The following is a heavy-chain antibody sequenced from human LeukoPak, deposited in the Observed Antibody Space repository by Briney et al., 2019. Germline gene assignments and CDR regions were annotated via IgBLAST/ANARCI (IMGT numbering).Heavy chain of an antibody. D-gene: IGHD1-1*01. CDR3: ARTASGGTTPLRWNWFDP. CDR1: GFTFSSYE. CDR2: ISSSGSTI. J-gene: IGHJ5*02. V-gene: IGHV3-48*03. Sequence: GGSLRLSCAASGFTFSSYEMNWVRQAPGKGLEWVSYISSSGSTIYYADSVKGRFTISRDNAKNSLYLQMNSLRAEATAVYYCARTASGGTTPLRWNWFDPWGQGTLVTVSS.